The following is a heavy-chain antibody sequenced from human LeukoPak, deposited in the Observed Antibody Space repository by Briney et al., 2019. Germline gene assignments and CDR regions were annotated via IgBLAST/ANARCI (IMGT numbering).Heavy chain of an antibody. CDR2: IIPVYGTP. V-gene: IGHV1-69*01. Sequence: SVKVSCKASGGSFAGYAINWVRQAPGRGLEWMGGIIPVYGTPNSSQKFQGRVTVTADESTSTAYMELSSLRSEDTAVYYCARVYSGGGLEWGQGTLVTVSS. D-gene: IGHD3-16*01. J-gene: IGHJ4*02. CDR1: GGSFAGYA. CDR3: ARVYSGGGLE.